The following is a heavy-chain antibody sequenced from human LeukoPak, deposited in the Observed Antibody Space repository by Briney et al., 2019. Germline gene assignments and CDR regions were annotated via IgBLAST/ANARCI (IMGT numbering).Heavy chain of an antibody. V-gene: IGHV3-23*01. CDR3: ARPNTETYDFWTGYFRPSNYHYGLDV. CDR1: GFTFSSYA. CDR2: ISGSGGTT. J-gene: IGHJ6*02. Sequence: PGGSLRLSCAASGFTFSSYAMNWVRQAPGKGLEWVSLISGSGGTTYYADSGKGRFTITRDNSKNTLYLQMNSLRVEDTAVYYCARPNTETYDFWTGYFRPSNYHYGLDVWGQGTTVIVSS. D-gene: IGHD3-3*01.